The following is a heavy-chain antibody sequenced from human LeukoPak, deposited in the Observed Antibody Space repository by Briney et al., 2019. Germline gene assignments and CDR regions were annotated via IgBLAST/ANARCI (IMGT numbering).Heavy chain of an antibody. CDR2: IYYSGST. V-gene: IGHV4-31*03. D-gene: IGHD3-22*01. CDR1: GGSISSGGYY. CDR3: ARGVYYDSSGYRYYFDY. Sequence: SETLSLTCTVSGGSISSGGYYWSWIRQHPGKGLEWIGYIYYSGSTYYNPSLKSRVTISVDTSKNQFSLKLSSVTAADTAVYYCARGVYYDSSGYRYYFDYWGQGTLVTVSS. J-gene: IGHJ4*02.